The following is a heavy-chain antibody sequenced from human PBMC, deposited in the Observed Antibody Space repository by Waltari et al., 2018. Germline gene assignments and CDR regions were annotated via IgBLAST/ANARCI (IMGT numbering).Heavy chain of an antibody. Sequence: QLQLQESGPGLVKPSETLSLTCTVSGGSLSSSSSYWGWIRQPPGQGLEWIGSIYYSGSTYYNPSLKSRVTISVDTAKNQFSLKLSSVTAADTAVYYCAITYSSSWYGDYYYYYGMDVWGQGTTVTVSS. D-gene: IGHD6-13*01. CDR2: IYYSGST. CDR3: AITYSSSWYGDYYYYYGMDV. V-gene: IGHV4-39*01. CDR1: GGSLSSSSSY. J-gene: IGHJ6*02.